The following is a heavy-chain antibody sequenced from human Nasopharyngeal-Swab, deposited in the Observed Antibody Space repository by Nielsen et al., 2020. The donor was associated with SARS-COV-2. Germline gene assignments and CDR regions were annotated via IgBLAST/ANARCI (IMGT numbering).Heavy chain of an antibody. Sequence: GGSLRFSCAASGFTFSSYEMNWVRQAPGKGLEWVSYISSSGSTIYYADSVKGRFTISRDNAKNSLYLQMNSLRAEDTAVYYCARDYGDYERMQYYYYYGMDVWGQGTTVTVSS. V-gene: IGHV3-48*03. CDR2: ISSSGSTI. CDR1: GFTFSSYE. D-gene: IGHD4-17*01. CDR3: ARDYGDYERMQYYYYYGMDV. J-gene: IGHJ6*02.